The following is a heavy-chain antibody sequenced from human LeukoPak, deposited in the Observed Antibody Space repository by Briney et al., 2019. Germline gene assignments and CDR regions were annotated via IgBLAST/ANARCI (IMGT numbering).Heavy chain of an antibody. CDR1: GGTFSSYA. CDR3: ARDGDRKYSGKANWFDP. J-gene: IGHJ5*02. D-gene: IGHD1-26*01. V-gene: IGHV1-69*05. CDR2: IIPNFGTA. Sequence: SVKVSCKASGGTFSSYAISWVRQAPGQGLEWMGGIIPNFGTANYAQKFQGRVTITTDESTSTAYMELSSLRSEDTAVYYCARDGDRKYSGKANWFDPWGQGTLVTVSS.